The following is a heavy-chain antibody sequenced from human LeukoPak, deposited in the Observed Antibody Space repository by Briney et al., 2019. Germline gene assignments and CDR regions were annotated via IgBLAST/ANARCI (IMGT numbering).Heavy chain of an antibody. CDR2: LTWHSNNI. CDR3: ARGGSAAAGTSRFDY. D-gene: IGHD6-13*01. J-gene: IGHJ4*02. V-gene: IGHV3-9*01. CDR1: GFNFDEYA. Sequence: PGRSLRLSCAASGFNFDEYAMHWVRQAPGKGLEWVSGLTWHSNNIGYADSVRGRFTISRDNAKNSVYLQMNSLRAEDTAVYYCARGGSAAAGTSRFDYWGQGTLVTVSS.